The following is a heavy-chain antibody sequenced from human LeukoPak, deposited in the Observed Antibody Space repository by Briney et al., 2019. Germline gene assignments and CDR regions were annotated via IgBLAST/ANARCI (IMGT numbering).Heavy chain of an antibody. D-gene: IGHD5-12*01. CDR3: ARDGVGYSGYDKFDY. J-gene: IGHJ4*02. CDR1: GYTFTSYG. Sequence: GASVKVSCKASGYTFTSYGISWVRQAPGQGLEWMGWISAYNGNTNYAQKLRGRVTMTTDTSTSTAYMELRSLRSDDTTVYYCARDGVGYSGYDKFDYWGQGTLVTVSS. CDR2: ISAYNGNT. V-gene: IGHV1-18*01.